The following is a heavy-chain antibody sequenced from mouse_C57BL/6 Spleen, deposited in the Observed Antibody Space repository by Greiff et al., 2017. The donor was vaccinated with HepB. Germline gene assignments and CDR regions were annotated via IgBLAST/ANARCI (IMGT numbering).Heavy chain of an antibody. CDR3: ARGTDYGRSYAWFAY. J-gene: IGHJ3*01. CDR1: GYAFSSSW. D-gene: IGHD1-1*01. CDR2: IYPGDGDT. Sequence: QVQLQQSGPELVKPGASVKISCKASGYAFSSSWMNWVKQRPGKGLEWIGRIYPGDGDTNYNGKFKGKATLTADKSSSTAYMQLSSLTSEDSAVYFCARGTDYGRSYAWFAYWGQGTLVTVSA. V-gene: IGHV1-82*01.